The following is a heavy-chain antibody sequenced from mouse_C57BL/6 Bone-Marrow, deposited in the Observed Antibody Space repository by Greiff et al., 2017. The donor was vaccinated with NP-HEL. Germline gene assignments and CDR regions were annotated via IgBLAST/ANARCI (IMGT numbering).Heavy chain of an antibody. Sequence: VQGVEPGAELVKPGASVKISCKASGYAFSSYWMNWVKERPGKGLEWIGQIYPGDGDTKYNGKFKGKATLTADKSSSTAYMQVSSLTSEDSAVYFCARGDYGSSRFGYAMDYWGQGTSVTVSS. V-gene: IGHV1-80*01. CDR2: IYPGDGDT. CDR3: ARGDYGSSRFGYAMDY. D-gene: IGHD1-1*01. J-gene: IGHJ4*01. CDR1: GYAFSSYW.